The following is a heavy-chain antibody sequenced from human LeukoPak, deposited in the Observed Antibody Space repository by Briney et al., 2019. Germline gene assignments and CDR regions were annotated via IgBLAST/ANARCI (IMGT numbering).Heavy chain of an antibody. J-gene: IGHJ4*02. D-gene: IGHD3-16*02. CDR3: ARDRFYDYVWGSYRLYY. CDR1: GFTFSSYA. Sequence: GRSLRLSCAASGFTFSSYAMHWVRQAPGKGLEWVAVISYDGEDKYYADSVKGRFTFSRDNSKNTLYLQMNSLRAEDTAVYYCARDRFYDYVWGSYRLYYWGQGTLVTVSS. CDR2: ISYDGEDK. V-gene: IGHV3-30*04.